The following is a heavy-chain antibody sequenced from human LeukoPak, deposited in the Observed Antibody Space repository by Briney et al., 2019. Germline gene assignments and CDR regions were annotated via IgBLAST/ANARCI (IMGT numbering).Heavy chain of an antibody. Sequence: GGSLRLSCAASGFTFSSYWMSWVRQAPGKGLEWVANIKEDGSEKFYVDSVKGRFTISRDNAKNSLSLQMNSLRAEDTAVYYCAKAFGIGPYDYVWGSPLDYWGQGTLVTVSS. V-gene: IGHV3-7*03. D-gene: IGHD3-16*01. J-gene: IGHJ4*02. CDR2: IKEDGSEK. CDR1: GFTFSSYW. CDR3: AKAFGIGPYDYVWGSPLDY.